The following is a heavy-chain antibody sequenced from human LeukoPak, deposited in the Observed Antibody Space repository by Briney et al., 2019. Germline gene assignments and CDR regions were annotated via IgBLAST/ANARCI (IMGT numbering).Heavy chain of an antibody. Sequence: GRSLRLSCAVSGFTSWTYGMHWVRQAPGKGLEWVAVIWFDGINKYYADSVKGRFTISRDNSKNTLYLQMNSLRAEDTAVYYCARDPLLRYYFDYWGQGTLVTVSS. V-gene: IGHV3-33*01. CDR2: IWFDGINK. J-gene: IGHJ4*02. CDR3: ARDPLLRYYFDY. CDR1: GFTSWTYG. D-gene: IGHD3-22*01.